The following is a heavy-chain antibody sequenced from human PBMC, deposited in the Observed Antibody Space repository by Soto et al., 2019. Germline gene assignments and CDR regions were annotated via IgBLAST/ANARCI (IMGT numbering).Heavy chain of an antibody. D-gene: IGHD3-10*01. J-gene: IGHJ4*02. Sequence: EVQLVESGGGLVQPGGSLRLSCAASGFTFSSYAMHWVRQAPGKGLEYVSAISSNGGSTYYANSVKGRFTISRDNSKNTLDLQMGSLRAEDMAVYYCARGGILWFGELSPPDYWGQVTLVTVSS. CDR1: GFTFSSYA. V-gene: IGHV3-64*01. CDR2: ISSNGGST. CDR3: ARGGILWFGELSPPDY.